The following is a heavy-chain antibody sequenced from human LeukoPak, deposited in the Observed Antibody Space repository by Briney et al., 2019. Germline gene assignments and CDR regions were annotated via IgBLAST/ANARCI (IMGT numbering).Heavy chain of an antibody. Sequence: GESLKISCAASGFTFSSYSMNWVRQAPGKGREWVSYISTSSGTIYYADSVKGRLTISRDNAKNSLYLRMNSLRDDDTAVYYCARERFGGFDYGGQGTLVTVSS. CDR3: ARERFGGFDY. D-gene: IGHD4-23*01. J-gene: IGHJ4*02. CDR1: GFTFSSYS. CDR2: ISTSSGTI. V-gene: IGHV3-48*02.